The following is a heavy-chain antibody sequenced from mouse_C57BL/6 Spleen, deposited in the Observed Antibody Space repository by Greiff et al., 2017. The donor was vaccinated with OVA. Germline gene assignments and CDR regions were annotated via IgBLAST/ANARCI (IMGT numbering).Heavy chain of an antibody. CDR1: GYTFTSYW. D-gene: IGHD1-1*01. CDR3: ARKLLRKAMDY. V-gene: IGHV1-55*01. CDR2: IYPGSGST. Sequence: VQLQQPGAELVKPGASVKMSCKASGYTFTSYWITWVKRRPGQGLEWIGDIYPGSGSTNYNEKFKSKATLTVDTSSSTAYMQLSSLTSEDSAVYYCARKLLRKAMDYWGQGTSVTVSS. J-gene: IGHJ4*01.